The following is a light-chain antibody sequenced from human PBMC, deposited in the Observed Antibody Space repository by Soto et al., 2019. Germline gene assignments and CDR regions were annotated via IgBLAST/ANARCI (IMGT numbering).Light chain of an antibody. Sequence: QSALTQPASVSGSPGQSITISCTGTSSDVGSYDLVSWYQHHPGKAPKLMTYETNKRPSGVSDRFSGSKSGNTASLTISGLQAEDEADYYCCSFAGSRTPYVFGTGTKVTVL. CDR2: ETN. CDR3: CSFAGSRTPYV. CDR1: SSDVGSYDL. J-gene: IGLJ1*01. V-gene: IGLV2-23*01.